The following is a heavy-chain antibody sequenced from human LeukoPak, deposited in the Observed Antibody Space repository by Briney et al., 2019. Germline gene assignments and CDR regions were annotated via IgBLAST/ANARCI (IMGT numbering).Heavy chain of an antibody. CDR3: ARERRRDGYNYKDY. J-gene: IGHJ4*02. Sequence: GGPLRLSCAASGLTFSGSAMSWVRQAPGKELEWVSLISGSGNRTYYADSVRGRFTISRDSSKNTLYLQLNSLRPEDTGLYYCARERRRDGYNYKDYWGQGTQVSVPS. D-gene: IGHD5-24*01. V-gene: IGHV3-23*01. CDR2: ISGSGNRT. CDR1: GLTFSGSA.